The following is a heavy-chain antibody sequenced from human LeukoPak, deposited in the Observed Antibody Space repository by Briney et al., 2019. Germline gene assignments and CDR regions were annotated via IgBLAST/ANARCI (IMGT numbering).Heavy chain of an antibody. V-gene: IGHV3-53*01. Sequence: GGSLRLSCAASGFTVSSNYMSWVRQAPGKGLEWVSVIYSGGSTYYADSVKGRFTISRDNSKNTLYLQMNSLRAEDMAVYYCARDSSGYDPFFDYWGQGTLVTVSS. J-gene: IGHJ4*02. CDR2: IYSGGST. D-gene: IGHD5-12*01. CDR1: GFTVSSNY. CDR3: ARDSSGYDPFFDY.